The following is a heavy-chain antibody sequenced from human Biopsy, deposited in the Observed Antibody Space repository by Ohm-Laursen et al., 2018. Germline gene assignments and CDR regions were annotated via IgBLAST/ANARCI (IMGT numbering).Heavy chain of an antibody. J-gene: IGHJ5*02. D-gene: IGHD1-14*01. CDR1: GGSLSSYS. Sequence: GTLSLTCTVSGGSLSSYSWSWIRQPAGKGLEWIGQIYTSGITNYNPSLKSRVTMSVDTSKNKFSLRVSSVTAADTAVYYCARDRDRRGWFDPWGQGTLVTVSS. V-gene: IGHV4-4*07. CDR2: IYTSGIT. CDR3: ARDRDRRGWFDP.